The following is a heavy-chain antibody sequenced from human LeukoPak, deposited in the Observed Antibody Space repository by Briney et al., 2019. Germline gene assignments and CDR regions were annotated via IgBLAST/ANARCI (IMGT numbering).Heavy chain of an antibody. V-gene: IGHV4-34*01. CDR1: GGSFSGYY. J-gene: IGHJ3*02. Sequence: SETLSLTCAVYGGSFSGYYWSWIRQPPGKGLEWIGETNHSGSTNYNPSLKSRVTISVDTSKNQFSLKLSSVTAADTAVYYCARDGGAMITFGGVIAGKDDAFDIWGQGTMVTVSS. CDR3: ARDGGAMITFGGVIAGKDDAFDI. CDR2: TNHSGST. D-gene: IGHD3-16*02.